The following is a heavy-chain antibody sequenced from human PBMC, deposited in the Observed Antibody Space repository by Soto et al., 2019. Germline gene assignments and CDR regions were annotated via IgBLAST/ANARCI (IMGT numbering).Heavy chain of an antibody. CDR2: IIPIFGTA. Sequence: QVQLVQSGAEVKKPGSSVKVSCKASGGTYSSYAISWVRQAPGQGLEWMGGIIPIFGTANYAQKFQGRVTITADESTSTAYMELSSLRSEDTTVYYCARWITRVRDYGDYYYGMDVWGEGTTVTVSS. CDR3: ARWITRVRDYGDYYYGMDV. D-gene: IGHD3-10*01. J-gene: IGHJ6*04. CDR1: GGTYSSYA. V-gene: IGHV1-69*01.